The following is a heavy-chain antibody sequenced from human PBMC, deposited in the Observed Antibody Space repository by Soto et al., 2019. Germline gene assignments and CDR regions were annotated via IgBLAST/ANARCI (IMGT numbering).Heavy chain of an antibody. Sequence: SETLSLTCTVSGGSIRDYYWGWIRQSPGKGLEWIGYIYYTGTTKYNPSLKSRVTISVDSSKNQFSLKLDSVTAADTAVYYCARSHIVPRLLMYPYDYWGQGTLVTVSS. J-gene: IGHJ4*02. D-gene: IGHD6-6*01. CDR2: IYYTGTT. CDR3: ARSHIVPRLLMYPYDY. V-gene: IGHV4-59*08. CDR1: GGSIRDYY.